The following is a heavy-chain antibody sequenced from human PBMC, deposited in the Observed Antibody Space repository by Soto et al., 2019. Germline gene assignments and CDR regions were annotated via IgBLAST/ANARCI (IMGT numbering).Heavy chain of an antibody. CDR1: GDSISSGDSY. CDR3: ARAGYCSSITCFFDY. V-gene: IGHV4-31*03. Sequence: QVQLQESGPGLVKPSQTLSLTCTVSGDSISSGDSYWGWIRQHPGKGLDWIGYIYYSGSTYYNPSLESRGTISVDTSKNQFSLKLSSVTAADTAVYYCARAGYCSSITCFFDYWGQGTLVTVSS. J-gene: IGHJ4*02. CDR2: IYYSGST. D-gene: IGHD2-2*03.